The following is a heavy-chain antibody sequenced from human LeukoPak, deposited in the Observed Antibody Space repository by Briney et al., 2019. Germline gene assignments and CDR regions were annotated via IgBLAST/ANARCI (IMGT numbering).Heavy chain of an antibody. J-gene: IGHJ4*02. D-gene: IGHD4-17*01. V-gene: IGHV3-74*01. CDR3: ARPSYGSNSWVDY. Sequence: GGSLRLSCAASGFTFSSYWMHWVRQAPGQGLVWVSRINSDGSHTTYADSVKGRFTISRDNAKNTLYLQMNSLRAEDAAVYYCARPSYGSNSWVDYWGQGTLVTVSS. CDR1: GFTFSSYW. CDR2: INSDGSHT.